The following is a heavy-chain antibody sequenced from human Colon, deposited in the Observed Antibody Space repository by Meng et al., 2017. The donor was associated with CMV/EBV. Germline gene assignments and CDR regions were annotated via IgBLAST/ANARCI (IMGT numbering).Heavy chain of an antibody. D-gene: IGHD6-19*01. CDR2: IYSGGST. CDR1: GFTFNDNY. V-gene: IGHV3-53*01. Sequence: GGSLRLSCAASGFTFNDNYFNWVRQAPGKGLEWVSVIYSGGSTNYAESVKGRFTISRDNSKDTLYLQMNNLRAEDTAVYYCAKEGGWFDWGQGTLVTVSS. J-gene: IGHJ4*02. CDR3: AKEGGWFD.